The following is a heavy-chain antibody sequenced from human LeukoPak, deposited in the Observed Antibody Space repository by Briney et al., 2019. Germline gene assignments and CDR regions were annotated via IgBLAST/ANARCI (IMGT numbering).Heavy chain of an antibody. CDR2: INPNSGGT. D-gene: IGHD3-9*01. Sequence: ASVKVSCTASGYTFTGYYMHWVRQAPGQGLEWMGWINPNSGGTNYAQKFQGRVTMTRDTSISTAYMELSRLRSDDTAVYYCARDLFDYARGYYYGMDVWGQGTTVTVSS. CDR1: GYTFTGYY. V-gene: IGHV1-2*02. J-gene: IGHJ6*02. CDR3: ARDLFDYARGYYYGMDV.